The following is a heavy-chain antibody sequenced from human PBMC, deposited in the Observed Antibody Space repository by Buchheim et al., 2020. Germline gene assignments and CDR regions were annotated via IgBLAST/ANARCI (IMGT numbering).Heavy chain of an antibody. D-gene: IGHD4-23*01. CDR1: GFTFSSYG. CDR2: ISYDGSNK. Sequence: QVQLVESGGGVVQPGRSLRLSCAASGFTFSSYGMHWVRQAPGKGLEWVAVISYDGSNKYYADSAKGRFTISRDTSKNTLYLQMNSLRAEDTAVYYCAKDPFASTVVTRSYFDYWGQGTL. J-gene: IGHJ4*02. CDR3: AKDPFASTVVTRSYFDY. V-gene: IGHV3-30*18.